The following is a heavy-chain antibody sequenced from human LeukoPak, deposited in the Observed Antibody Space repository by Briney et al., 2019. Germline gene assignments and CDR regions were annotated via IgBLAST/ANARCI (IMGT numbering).Heavy chain of an antibody. D-gene: IGHD4-17*01. V-gene: IGHV4-61*08. J-gene: IGHJ4*02. CDR1: GGSISSGGYY. CDR2: IYYSGST. Sequence: PSETLSLTCTVSGGSISSGGYYWSWIRQPPGKGLEWIGYIYYSGSTNYNPSLKSRVTISVDTSKNQFSLKLSSVTAADTAVYYCARQLGSYGDYRHFDYWGQGTLVTVSS. CDR3: ARQLGSYGDYRHFDY.